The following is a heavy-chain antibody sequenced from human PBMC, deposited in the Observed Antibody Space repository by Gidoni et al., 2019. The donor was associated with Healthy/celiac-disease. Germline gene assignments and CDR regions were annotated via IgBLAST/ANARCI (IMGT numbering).Heavy chain of an antibody. J-gene: IGHJ5*02. CDR3: AKDIGFGEFFNWFDP. Sequence: EVQLLESGGGLVQPGGSLRLSCAASGFTFSSYALSWVRQAPGKGLEWVSAISGSGGSTYYADSVKGRFTISRDNSKNTLYLQMNSLRAEDTAVYYCAKDIGFGEFFNWFDPWGQGTLVTVSS. CDR1: GFTFSSYA. V-gene: IGHV3-23*01. CDR2: ISGSGGST. D-gene: IGHD3-10*01.